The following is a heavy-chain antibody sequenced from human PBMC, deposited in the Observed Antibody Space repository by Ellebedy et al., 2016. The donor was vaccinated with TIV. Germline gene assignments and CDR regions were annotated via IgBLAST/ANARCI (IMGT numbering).Heavy chain of an antibody. CDR2: ISATGDSI. V-gene: IGHV3-23*01. J-gene: IGHJ4*02. D-gene: IGHD5-12*01. Sequence: PGGSLRLSCTASGFTFSNFAMGWVRQAPGRGLEWVSAISATGDSIFYADSVKGRFTISRDNSKNTLYLQMNSLSAEDTAIYYCAKESGNNGYEGGFDYWGQGTLVTVSS. CDR1: GFTFSNFA. CDR3: AKESGNNGYEGGFDY.